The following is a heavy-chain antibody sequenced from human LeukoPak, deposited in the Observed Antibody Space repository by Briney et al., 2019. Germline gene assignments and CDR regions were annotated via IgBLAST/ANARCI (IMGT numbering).Heavy chain of an antibody. CDR1: GFIFSNYE. D-gene: IGHD3-22*01. Sequence: GGSLRLSCTASGFIFSNYEMNWVRQAPGKGLEWVSYISSSGSTIYYADSVKGRFTISRDNAKNSLYLQMNSLRAEDTAVYYCARDRYYYDSSGYGRDFDYWGQGTLVTVSS. CDR3: ARDRYYYDSSGYGRDFDY. V-gene: IGHV3-48*03. CDR2: ISSSGSTI. J-gene: IGHJ4*02.